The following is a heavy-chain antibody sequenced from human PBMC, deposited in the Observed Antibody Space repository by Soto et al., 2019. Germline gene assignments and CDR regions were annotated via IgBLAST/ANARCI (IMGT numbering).Heavy chain of an antibody. CDR2: ITPYNGNT. CDR1: NYTFITSG. J-gene: IGHJ4*02. D-gene: IGHD2-2*01. V-gene: IGHV1-18*01. CDR3: ARDTSFYFDY. Sequence: ASVKVSCKASNYTFITSGITWVRQAPGQGLEWVGWITPYNGNTNYGQNFQGRVTMTADTSTSTAYMELGSLTTDDTAVYYCARDTSFYFDYWGQGTRVTVSS.